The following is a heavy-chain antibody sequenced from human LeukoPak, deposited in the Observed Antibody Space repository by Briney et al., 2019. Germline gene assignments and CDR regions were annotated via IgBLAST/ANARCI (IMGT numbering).Heavy chain of an antibody. D-gene: IGHD6-19*01. CDR2: INHSGST. Sequence: SETLSLTCAVYGGSFSGYYWSWIRQPPGKGLEWIGEINHSGSTNYNPSLKSRVTISVDTSKNQFSLKLSSVTAADTAVYYCARSSGGYSSGWYQDYWGQGTLVTVSS. V-gene: IGHV4-34*01. CDR3: ARSSGGYSSGWYQDY. J-gene: IGHJ4*02. CDR1: GGSFSGYY.